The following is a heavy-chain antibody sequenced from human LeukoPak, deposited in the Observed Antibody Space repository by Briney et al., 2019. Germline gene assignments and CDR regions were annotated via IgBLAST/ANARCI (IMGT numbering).Heavy chain of an antibody. J-gene: IGHJ4*02. CDR1: GFTFSTFG. D-gene: IGHD6-19*01. V-gene: IGHV3-23*01. Sequence: GGSLRLCCAASGFTFSTFGMRWVRQAPGKGVEWVSTIPASGGNTYYADSVRGRFTISRDNSKNTLYLQINSLTAEDTAIYYCVRYLSGWYYFDWWGQGTLVTVSS. CDR3: VRYLSGWYYFDW. CDR2: IPASGGNT.